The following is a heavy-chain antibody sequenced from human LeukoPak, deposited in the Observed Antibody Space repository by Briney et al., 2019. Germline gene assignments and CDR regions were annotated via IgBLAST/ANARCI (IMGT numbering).Heavy chain of an antibody. CDR3: TTVTLRPVGL. Sequence: GGSLRLSCAASGFSFSNAWMSWVRQAPGKGQERVGRIKSKTDGGTIDYAAPVKGRFTISRDDSKNTLFLQVNSLKIEDTAVYYCTTVTLRPVGLWGQGTLVTVSS. J-gene: IGHJ4*02. V-gene: IGHV3-15*05. CDR2: IKSKTDGGTI. CDR1: GFSFSNAW. D-gene: IGHD3-10*01.